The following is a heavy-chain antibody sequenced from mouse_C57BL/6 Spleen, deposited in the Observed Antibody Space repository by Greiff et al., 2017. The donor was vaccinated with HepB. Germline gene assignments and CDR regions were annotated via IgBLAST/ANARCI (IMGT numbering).Heavy chain of an antibody. CDR1: GYTFTSYW. V-gene: IGHV1-59*01. CDR3: AREHYGSSGAMDY. CDR2: IDPSDSYT. Sequence: QVQLQQPGAELVRPGTSVKLSCKASGYTFTSYWMHWVKQRPGQGLEWIGVIDPSDSYTNYNQKFKGKATLTVDTSSSTAYMQLSSLTSEDSAVYYCAREHYGSSGAMDYWGQGTSVTVSS. D-gene: IGHD1-1*01. J-gene: IGHJ4*01.